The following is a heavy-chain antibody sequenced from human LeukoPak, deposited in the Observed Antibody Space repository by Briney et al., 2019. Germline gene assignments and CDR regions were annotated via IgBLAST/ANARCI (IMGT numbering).Heavy chain of an antibody. V-gene: IGHV3-30*02. CDR1: GFTFSTYA. CDR2: IRYEGNNK. CDR3: AKGDDYGANTRLPKYNWFDP. D-gene: IGHD4-23*01. J-gene: IGHJ5*02. Sequence: PGGSLRLSCAASGFTFSTYAMHGVRQAPGKALEWVAFIRYEGNNKNYADSVKGPFTISRDNSKATLYLQMTSLRAEDTAVYYCAKGDDYGANTRLPKYNWFDPWGQGTLVTVSS.